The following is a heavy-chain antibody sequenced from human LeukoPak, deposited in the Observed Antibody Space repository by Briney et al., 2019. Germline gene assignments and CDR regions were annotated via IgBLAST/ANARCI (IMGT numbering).Heavy chain of an antibody. D-gene: IGHD4-17*01. CDR3: ARAKDGDYGPGDF. CDR1: GFTFSTYS. V-gene: IGHV3-48*04. J-gene: IGHJ4*02. CDR2: ISSSPGSI. Sequence: QSGGSLRLSCAASGFTFSTYSMNWVRQAPGKGLEWVSYISSSPGSISYADSVKGRFTISRDNAKNSLYLQMNSLRAEDTAVYYCARAKDGDYGPGDFWGQGSLVTVSS.